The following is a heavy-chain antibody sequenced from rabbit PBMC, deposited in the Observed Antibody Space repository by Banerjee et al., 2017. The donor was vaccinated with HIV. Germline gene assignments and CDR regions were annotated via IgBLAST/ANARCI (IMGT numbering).Heavy chain of an antibody. CDR1: GFDFSSYY. CDR3: ARKVSSYDDYGDLGYFNL. V-gene: IGHV1S7*01. D-gene: IGHD2-1*01. J-gene: IGHJ4*01. CDR2: IDPVFGST. Sequence: QLKESGGGLVQPGGSLKLSCKASGFDFSSYYMSWVRQAPGKGLEWIGYIDPVFGSTYYASWVNGRFTISSHNAQNTLYLQLNSLTAADTATYFCARKVSSYDDYGDLGYFNLWGPGTLVTVS.